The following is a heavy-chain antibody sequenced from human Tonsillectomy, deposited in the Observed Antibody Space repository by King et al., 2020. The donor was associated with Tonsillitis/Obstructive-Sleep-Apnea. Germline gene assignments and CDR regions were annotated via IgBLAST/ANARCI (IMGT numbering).Heavy chain of an antibody. CDR3: AREGGRSSGWYADYFDY. V-gene: IGHV3-30*04. D-gene: IGHD6-19*01. CDR2: ISFDGSIK. Sequence: VQLVESGGGVVQPGRSLRLSCAASGFTFSSYAMHWVRQAPGKGLEWVVVISFDGSIKYYADSVKGRFTTSRDNSKNTLYLQMNSLRAEDTAVYYCAREGGRSSGWYADYFDYGGQGTLVTVSS. J-gene: IGHJ4*02. CDR1: GFTFSSYA.